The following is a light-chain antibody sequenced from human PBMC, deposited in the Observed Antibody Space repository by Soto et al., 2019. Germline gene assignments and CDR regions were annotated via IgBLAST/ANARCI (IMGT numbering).Light chain of an antibody. CDR1: QSVSRW. J-gene: IGKJ1*01. V-gene: IGKV1-5*01. CDR2: EAS. Sequence: DIQMTQSPSTLSASVGDTVTITCRASQSVSRWLNWYQQKSGKAPRLLIYEASNVEIGVPSRFSGSGSGTEFILTINILQAADSENYYCQQFNSKVWTFGQGTKVEI. CDR3: QQFNSKVWT.